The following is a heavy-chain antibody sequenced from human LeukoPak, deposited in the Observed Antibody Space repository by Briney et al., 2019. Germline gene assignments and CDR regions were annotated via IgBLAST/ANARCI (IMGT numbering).Heavy chain of an antibody. CDR3: ARGDTNMATDVFDI. Sequence: SETLSLTCTVSGGSISSYYWTWIRQPAGKGLEWIGRIYTSGSTNYNPSLKSRVTVSVDTSKNQFSLKLSSVTAADTAVYYCARGDTNMATDVFDIWGQETMVTVSS. V-gene: IGHV4-4*07. CDR1: GGSISSYY. J-gene: IGHJ3*02. CDR2: IYTSGST. D-gene: IGHD5-18*01.